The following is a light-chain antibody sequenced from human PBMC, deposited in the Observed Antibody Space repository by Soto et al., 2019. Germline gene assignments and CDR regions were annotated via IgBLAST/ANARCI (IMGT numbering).Light chain of an antibody. CDR1: QRVSSSY. J-gene: IGKJ1*01. CDR3: QQYGTLTET. Sequence: DIELTQSPSTQSSSPGERATLSCTASQRVSSSYLAWYQQKPGQAPRLLIYAASTRATGIPDRFSGSGSGTDFTLTISRLEPEDFAVYYCQQYGTLTETFGQGTKVDI. CDR2: AAS. V-gene: IGKV3-20*01.